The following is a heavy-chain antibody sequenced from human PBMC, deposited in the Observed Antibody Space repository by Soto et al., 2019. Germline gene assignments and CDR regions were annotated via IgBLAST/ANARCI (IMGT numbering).Heavy chain of an antibody. CDR3: AKHPENYYCGMDV. CDR2: IIPIFGTA. J-gene: IGHJ6*02. Sequence: QVQLVQSGAEVKKPGSSVKVSCKASGGTFSSYAISWVRQAPGQGLEWMGGIIPIFGTANYAQKFQGSVTITADESTSKAYMALSSLRSGDTAVYYRAKHPENYYCGMDVWGQGTTVTVSS. CDR1: GGTFSSYA. V-gene: IGHV1-69*12.